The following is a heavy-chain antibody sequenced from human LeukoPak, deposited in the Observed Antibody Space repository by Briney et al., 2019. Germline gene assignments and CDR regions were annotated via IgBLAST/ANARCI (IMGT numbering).Heavy chain of an antibody. Sequence: VASVKGSCKVSGYTLTELSMHWVRQAPGKGLEWMGGFDPEDGETIYAQKFQGRVTMTEDTSTDTAYMELSSLRSEDTAVYYCATPRWYLQDPFDYWGQGTLVTVSS. CDR3: ATPRWYLQDPFDY. CDR1: GYTLTELS. J-gene: IGHJ4*02. V-gene: IGHV1-24*01. D-gene: IGHD2-15*01. CDR2: FDPEDGET.